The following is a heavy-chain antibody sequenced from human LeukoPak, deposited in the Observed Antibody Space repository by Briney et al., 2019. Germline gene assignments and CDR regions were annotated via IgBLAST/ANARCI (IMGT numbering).Heavy chain of an antibody. Sequence: SGGSLRLSCAASGFTFSSYWMSWVRQAPGKGLEWVANIKQDGSEKYYVDSVKGRFTISRDNAKNSLYLQMNSLRAEDTAVYYCARDRQDCSSTSCYTDYCFDYWGQGTLVTVSS. CDR1: GFTFSSYW. D-gene: IGHD2-2*02. J-gene: IGHJ4*02. CDR2: IKQDGSEK. V-gene: IGHV3-7*01. CDR3: ARDRQDCSSTSCYTDYCFDY.